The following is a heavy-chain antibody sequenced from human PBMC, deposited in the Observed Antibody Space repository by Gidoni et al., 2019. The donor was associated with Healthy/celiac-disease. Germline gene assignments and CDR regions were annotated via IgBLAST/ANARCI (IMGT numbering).Heavy chain of an antibody. CDR1: GFTFSDYY. CDR3: ARDGSQCSGGSCYSWGYYYYGMDV. V-gene: IGHV3-11*01. Sequence: QVQLVESGGGLVKPGGSLRLSCAASGFTFSDYYMSWIRRAPGKGQGWVSVFSSSLMTIYHEDSVKGRFAIARDNAKNSLYLQMNSLRAEDTAVYYWARDGSQCSGGSCYSWGYYYYGMDVWGQGTTVTVSS. J-gene: IGHJ6*02. CDR2: FSSSLMTI. D-gene: IGHD2-15*01.